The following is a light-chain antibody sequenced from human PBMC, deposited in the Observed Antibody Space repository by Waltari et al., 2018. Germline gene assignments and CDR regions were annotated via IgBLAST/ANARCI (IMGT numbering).Light chain of an antibody. CDR1: QAINTY. CDR3: QQSYFTPRGN. CDR2: AAS. Sequence: DIRMTQSPSSLSASVGDRVTITCRASQAINTYLNWYQQQPGKAPKLCIYAASRLHRGGPSRFSGSGSGTDFTLTISRLQPEDFATYYCQQSYFTPRGNFGPGTRVDL. J-gene: IGKJ3*01. V-gene: IGKV1-39*01.